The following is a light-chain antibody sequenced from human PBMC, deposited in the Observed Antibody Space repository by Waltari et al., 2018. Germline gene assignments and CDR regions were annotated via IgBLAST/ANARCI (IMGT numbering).Light chain of an antibody. J-gene: IGKJ1*01. Sequence: DIQMTQSPSTLSASVGDRVTITCRASQSISSWLAWYQQKPGKAPKLLIYDAYSLESGVPSRFSGSGSGTEFTLTISSLQPDDFATYYCQQYYSYPRTFGQGTKVEIK. CDR3: QQYYSYPRT. CDR1: QSISSW. V-gene: IGKV1-5*01. CDR2: DAY.